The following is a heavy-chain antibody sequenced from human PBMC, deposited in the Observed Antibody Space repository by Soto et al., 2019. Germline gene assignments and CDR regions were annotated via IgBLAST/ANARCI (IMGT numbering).Heavy chain of an antibody. CDR2: IYPGDSDT. J-gene: IGHJ4*02. CDR3: ARDGRYYDSSGSISFDY. D-gene: IGHD3-22*01. Sequence: GESLKISCKGSGYSFTSYWIGWVRQMPGKGLEWMGIIYPGDSDTRYSPSFQGQVTIPADKSISTAYLQWSSLKASDTAMYYCARDGRYYDSSGSISFDYWGQGTLVTVSS. V-gene: IGHV5-51*01. CDR1: GYSFTSYW.